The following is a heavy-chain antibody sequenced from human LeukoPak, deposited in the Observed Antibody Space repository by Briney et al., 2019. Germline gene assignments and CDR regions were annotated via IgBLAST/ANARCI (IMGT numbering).Heavy chain of an antibody. Sequence: SETLSLTCAVSGGSISSSNWWSWIRQPPGKGLEWIGEIYHSGSTNYNPPLKSRVTISVDKSKNQFSLKLSSVTAADTAVYYCARAGSGGSCYDYWGQGTLVTVSS. CDR1: GGSISSSNW. V-gene: IGHV4-4*02. J-gene: IGHJ4*02. D-gene: IGHD2-15*01. CDR2: IYHSGST. CDR3: ARAGSGGSCYDY.